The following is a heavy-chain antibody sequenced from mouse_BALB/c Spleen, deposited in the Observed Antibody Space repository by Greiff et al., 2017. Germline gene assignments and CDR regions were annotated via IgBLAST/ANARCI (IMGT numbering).Heavy chain of an antibody. Sequence: QVQLQQSGPGLVQPSQSLSTTCTVSGFSLTSYGVHWVRQSPGKGLEWLGVIWSGGSTDYNAAFISRLSISKDNSKSQVFFKMNSLQANDTAIYYCARTLGDYAMDYWGQGTSVTVSS. CDR3: ARTLGDYAMDY. V-gene: IGHV2-2*02. CDR1: GFSLTSYG. CDR2: IWSGGST. J-gene: IGHJ4*01. D-gene: IGHD4-1*01.